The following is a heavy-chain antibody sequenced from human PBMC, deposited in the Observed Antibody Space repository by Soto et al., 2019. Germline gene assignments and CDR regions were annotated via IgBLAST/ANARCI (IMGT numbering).Heavy chain of an antibody. V-gene: IGHV1-8*01. CDR2: MNPNSGST. D-gene: IGHD1-26*01. CDR1: GYTFTSYD. J-gene: IGHJ4*02. Sequence: QVQLVQSGAEVKKPGASVKVSCKASGYTFTSYDVNWVRLAPGQGLEWMGWMNPNSGSTDYAQKFQGRVTMTRNISISTAYMELSSLRSEDTAVYYCASRVGATSFDFDYWGKGTLVTVSS. CDR3: ASRVGATSFDFDY.